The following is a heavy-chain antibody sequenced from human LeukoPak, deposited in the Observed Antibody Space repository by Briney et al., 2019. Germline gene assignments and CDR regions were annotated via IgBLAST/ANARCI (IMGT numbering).Heavy chain of an antibody. Sequence: GGSLRLSCAASGFTFSSYAMSWVRQAPGKGLEWVSAISGSGGSTYYADSVKGRFTISRDNSENTLYLQMNSLRAEDTAVYYCAKGDDILTSYYFGYWGQGTLVTVSS. CDR1: GFTFSSYA. CDR2: ISGSGGST. D-gene: IGHD3-9*01. V-gene: IGHV3-23*01. CDR3: AKGDDILTSYYFGY. J-gene: IGHJ4*02.